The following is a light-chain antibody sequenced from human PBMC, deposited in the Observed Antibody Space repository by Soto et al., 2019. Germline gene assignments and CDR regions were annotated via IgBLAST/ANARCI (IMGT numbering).Light chain of an antibody. V-gene: IGKV4-1*01. CDR3: QQYNNWPPT. CDR2: VAS. Sequence: IVMTQSPDSLAVSLVESATINCKSSQSVLYSSNNKNYLAWYQQKPGQPPKLLIYVASTRATGIPARFSGSGSGTEFTLSIGSLQSEDFAVYYCQQYNNWPPTFGQGTKVDIK. CDR1: QSVLYSSNNKNY. J-gene: IGKJ1*01.